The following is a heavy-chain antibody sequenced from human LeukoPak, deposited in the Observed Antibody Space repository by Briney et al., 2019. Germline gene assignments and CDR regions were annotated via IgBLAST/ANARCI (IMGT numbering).Heavy chain of an antibody. CDR3: AKDSSGHYDSSGYDTILDY. J-gene: IGHJ4*02. D-gene: IGHD3-22*01. Sequence: GGSLRLSCAASGFTFDDYTMHWVRQAPGKGLEWVSLISWDGGSTYYADSVKGRFTISRDNSKNSLYLQMNSLRTEDTALYYCAKDSSGHYDSSGYDTILDYWGQGTLVTVSS. V-gene: IGHV3-43*01. CDR1: GFTFDDYT. CDR2: ISWDGGST.